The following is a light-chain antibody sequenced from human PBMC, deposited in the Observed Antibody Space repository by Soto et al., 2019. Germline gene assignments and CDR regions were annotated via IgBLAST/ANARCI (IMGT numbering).Light chain of an antibody. CDR1: NSNIGNNY. V-gene: IGLV1-51*02. CDR3: GTWDSSLSAGV. Sequence: QSVLTQPPSVSAAPGQKVTISCSGSNSNIGNNYVSWYQQLPGTAPKLLIYENNKRPLGIPDRFSGSKSGTSATLGITGLQTGDEADYYCGTWDSSLSAGVFGTGTKVTVL. J-gene: IGLJ1*01. CDR2: ENN.